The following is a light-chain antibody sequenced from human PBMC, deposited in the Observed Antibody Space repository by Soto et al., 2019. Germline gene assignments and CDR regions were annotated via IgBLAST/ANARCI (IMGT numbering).Light chain of an antibody. Sequence: VLTQSPATLSLSTGGRATLSCRASQSIHTSLAWYQQKPGQPPRLVVYDSTLRANGVPDRFGGSRSGTEFTLTINNLEPEGFAVYYCQQRNVWPPITFGQGTRLEIK. CDR2: DST. CDR3: QQRNVWPPIT. CDR1: QSIHTS. J-gene: IGKJ5*01. V-gene: IGKV3-11*01.